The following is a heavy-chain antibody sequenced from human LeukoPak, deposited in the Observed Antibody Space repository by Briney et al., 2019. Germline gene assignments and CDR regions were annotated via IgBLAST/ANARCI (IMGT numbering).Heavy chain of an antibody. CDR1: GVSISSYY. J-gene: IGHJ6*03. CDR3: ARDMSSSWYPMIDYYDYYYMDV. Sequence: PSETLSLTCSVSGVSISSYYWSWIRQPAGKGLEWLGRIYSSGTITYNHSLQSRVTMSVDTSKNEFSLKMSSVTAADTAVYYCARDMSSSWYPMIDYYDYYYMDVWGKGTTVTISS. D-gene: IGHD6-13*01. V-gene: IGHV4-4*07. CDR2: IYSSGTI.